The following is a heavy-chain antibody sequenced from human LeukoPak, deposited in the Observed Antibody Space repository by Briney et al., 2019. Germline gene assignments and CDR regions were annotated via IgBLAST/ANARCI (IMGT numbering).Heavy chain of an antibody. V-gene: IGHV4-34*01. CDR1: GGSFSGYY. CDR3: ARKGRYCSSTSCYPYFDY. CDR2: INHSGST. J-gene: IGHJ4*02. D-gene: IGHD2-2*01. Sequence: SETLSLTCAVYGGSFSGYYWSWIRQPPGKGLEWIGEINHSGSTNYNPSLKSRVTISVDTSKNQFPLKLSSVTAADTAVYYCARKGRYCSSTSCYPYFDYWGQGTLVTVSS.